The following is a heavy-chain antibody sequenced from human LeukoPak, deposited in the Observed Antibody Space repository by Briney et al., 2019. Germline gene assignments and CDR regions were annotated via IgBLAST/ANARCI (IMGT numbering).Heavy chain of an antibody. J-gene: IGHJ4*02. CDR2: IYYSGST. Sequence: SETLSLTCPVSGGSISSSSYFWGWIRPPPGKGLGWFGSIYYSGSTYYNPSLKSRVTISVDTSKNQFSLKLSSVTAADTAVYYCARRSGLIYGDWYYFDYWGQGTLVTVSS. V-gene: IGHV4-39*01. CDR1: GGSISSSSYF. D-gene: IGHD4-17*01. CDR3: ARRSGLIYGDWYYFDY.